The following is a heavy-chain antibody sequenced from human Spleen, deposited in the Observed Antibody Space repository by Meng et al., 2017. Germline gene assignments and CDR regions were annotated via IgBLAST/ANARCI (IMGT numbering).Heavy chain of an antibody. Sequence: ASVKVSCKTSGYTFTNYGISWVRQAPGQGLEWRGMINPSNGLTTYAQKFQGRVTMTRDTSTSTVYMELSSLRAEDTAVYYCARGAGYCSGGSCYPSARYFDYWGQGNRVNGAS. CDR3: ARGAGYCSGGSCYPSARYFDY. J-gene: IGHJ4*02. CDR2: INPSNGLT. D-gene: IGHD2-15*01. CDR1: GYTFTNYG. V-gene: IGHV1-46*01.